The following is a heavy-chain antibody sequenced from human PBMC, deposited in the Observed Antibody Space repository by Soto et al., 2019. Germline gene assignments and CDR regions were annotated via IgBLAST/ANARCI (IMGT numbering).Heavy chain of an antibody. CDR1: GFTFSNHL. J-gene: IGHJ3*02. Sequence: VQLVESGGDLVQPGGSLRVSCVASGFTFSNHLMHWVRQAPGKGLEDVSAITGNGGRTYYADSVKGRFTISRDNSENPLYLQMDSLRAEGMAVYYCATLGYSGPPASPIWGRGTMVTVSS. CDR2: ITGNGGRT. CDR3: ATLGYSGPPASPI. D-gene: IGHD3-10*01. V-gene: IGHV3-64*07.